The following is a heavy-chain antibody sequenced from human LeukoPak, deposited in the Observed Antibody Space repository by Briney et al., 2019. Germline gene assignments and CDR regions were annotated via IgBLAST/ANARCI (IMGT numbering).Heavy chain of an antibody. J-gene: IGHJ4*02. V-gene: IGHV3-74*01. CDR2: INSDGSST. D-gene: IGHD6-19*01. CDR3: ARVGGLDSSGWYGDDN. Sequence: PGGSLRLSCAASGFIFNNYAMHWVRQAPGKGLVWVSRINSDGSSTSYADSVKGRFTISRDNAKNTLYLQMNSLRAEDTAVYYCARVGGLDSSGWYGDDNWGQGTLVTVSS. CDR1: GFIFNNYA.